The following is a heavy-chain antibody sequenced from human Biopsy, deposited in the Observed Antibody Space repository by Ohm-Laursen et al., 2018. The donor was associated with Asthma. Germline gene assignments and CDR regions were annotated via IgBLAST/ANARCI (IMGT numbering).Heavy chain of an antibody. D-gene: IGHD3-3*01. Sequence: SLRLSCAASGFTFDDYAMHWVRQAPGKGLEWVSGISWNSGSIGYADSVKGRFTISRDNAKNSLYLQMNSLRAEDTALYYCARVDTIFGVVIPIYYYYGMDVWGQGTTVTVSS. CDR3: ARVDTIFGVVIPIYYYYGMDV. CDR2: ISWNSGSI. V-gene: IGHV3-9*01. CDR1: GFTFDDYA. J-gene: IGHJ6*02.